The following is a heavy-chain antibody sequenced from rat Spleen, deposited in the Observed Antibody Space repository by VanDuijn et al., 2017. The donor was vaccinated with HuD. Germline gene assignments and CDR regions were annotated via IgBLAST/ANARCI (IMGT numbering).Heavy chain of an antibody. D-gene: IGHD5-1*01. CDR1: GYSITSNY. Sequence: VQLQESGPGLVKPSQSLSLTCSVTGYSITSNYWAWIRKFPGNKMEWMGYISYSGSTSYNPSLKSRISITRDTSKNQFFLHLNSVTTEDTATYLCARSSYSAGSWRPFAYWGPGTLVTVSS. CDR3: ARSSYSAGSWRPFAY. J-gene: IGHJ3*01. V-gene: IGHV3-1*01. CDR2: ISYSGST.